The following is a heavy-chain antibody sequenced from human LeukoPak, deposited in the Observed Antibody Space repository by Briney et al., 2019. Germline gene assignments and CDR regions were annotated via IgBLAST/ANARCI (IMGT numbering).Heavy chain of an antibody. D-gene: IGHD5-24*01. CDR1: GYIFTGYY. V-gene: IGHV1-2*02. J-gene: IGHJ4*02. Sequence: ASVKVSCKASGYIFTGYYMHWVRQAPGQGLEWMGWINPNRAGTNYAQKFQGRVTMTRDTSISTAYMELSRLRSDDTAVYYCARDRYGDGFAHLDYWGQGALVTVSS. CDR3: ARDRYGDGFAHLDY. CDR2: INPNRAGT.